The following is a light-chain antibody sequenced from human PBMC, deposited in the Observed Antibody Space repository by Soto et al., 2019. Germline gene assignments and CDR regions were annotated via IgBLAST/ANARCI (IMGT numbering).Light chain of an antibody. CDR3: QQSYSTPYT. CDR1: QSIINY. V-gene: IGKV1-39*01. J-gene: IGKJ2*01. CDR2: GAS. Sequence: DIPMTQSPSSLSASVGDRVTITCRASQSIINYLNWYQQKPGKAPKLLIYGASSLQSGVPSRFSGSGSGTDFTLTISSLQPEDFAIYYCQQSYSTPYTFGQGTKLEIK.